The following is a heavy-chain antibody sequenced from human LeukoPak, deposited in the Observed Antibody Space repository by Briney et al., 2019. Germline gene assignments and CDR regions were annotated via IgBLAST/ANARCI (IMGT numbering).Heavy chain of an antibody. J-gene: IGHJ4*02. Sequence: PGGSLRLSCSASGFTFSKYAMHWVRQAPGKGLEYVSAINDNGRSTYYADSVKGRFSISRDNSKSTLYLQMSSLRTEDTAVYYCVKYSSGWYYDYWGQGTLVTVS. V-gene: IGHV3-64D*09. D-gene: IGHD6-19*01. CDR3: VKYSSGWYYDY. CDR1: GFTFSKYA. CDR2: INDNGRST.